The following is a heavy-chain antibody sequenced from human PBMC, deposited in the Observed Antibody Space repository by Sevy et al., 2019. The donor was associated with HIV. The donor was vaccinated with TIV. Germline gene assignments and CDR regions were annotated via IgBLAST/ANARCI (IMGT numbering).Heavy chain of an antibody. D-gene: IGHD3-10*01. CDR2: INPNSGGT. V-gene: IGHV1-2*06. CDR3: ARMDYYGSGVLGYYYGMDV. Sequence: ASVKVSCKASGYTFTGYYMHWVRQAPGQGLEWMGRINPNSGGTNYAQKFQGRVTMTRDTSISTAYMELSRLRSDDTAVYYCARMDYYGSGVLGYYYGMDVWGQGTTVTVSS. CDR1: GYTFTGYY. J-gene: IGHJ6*02.